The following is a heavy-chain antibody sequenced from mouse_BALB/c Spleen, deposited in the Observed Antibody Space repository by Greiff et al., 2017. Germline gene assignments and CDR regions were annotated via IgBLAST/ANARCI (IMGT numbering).Heavy chain of an antibody. CDR3: AREGFITTAHFDV. V-gene: IGHV1S56*01. D-gene: IGHD1-2*01. Sequence: VQLQQSGAELVKPGASVKLSCKASGYTFTSYDINWVRQRPEQGLEWIGWIFPGDGSTKYNEMFKGKATLTTDKSSSTAYMQLSRLTSEDSAVYFCAREGFITTAHFDVWGAGTTVTVSS. CDR1: GYTFTSYD. CDR2: IFPGDGST. J-gene: IGHJ1*01.